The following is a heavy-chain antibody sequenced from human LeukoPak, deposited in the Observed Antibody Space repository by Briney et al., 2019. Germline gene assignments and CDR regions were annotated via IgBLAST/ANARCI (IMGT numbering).Heavy chain of an antibody. V-gene: IGHV3-53*01. CDR3: ARVYNYGFDY. CDR2: IYTGGNT. CDR1: EFIVSSSR. Sequence: PGESLRLSCAAPEFIVSSSRISWVRQAPGKGLEWVSVIYTGGNTYYADSVKGRFTVSRDNSKNTLYLQMNSLRAEDTAVYYCARVYNYGFDYWGPGTLVTVSS. D-gene: IGHD5-18*01. J-gene: IGHJ4*02.